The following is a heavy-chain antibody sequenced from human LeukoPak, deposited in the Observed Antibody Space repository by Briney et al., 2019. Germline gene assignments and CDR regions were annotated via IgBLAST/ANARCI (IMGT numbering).Heavy chain of an antibody. D-gene: IGHD3-9*01. CDR3: AKWGDYDVLTGYYDSDY. CDR1: GFTFTNYA. Sequence: GASLGLSCAASGFTFTNYAMSWVRQAPGKGLEWVSAIVGSGVSTYYADSVKGRSTISRDNSKDTLYLQMNSLRAEDTAVYYCAKWGDYDVLTGYYDSDYWGQGTRVTVSS. V-gene: IGHV3-23*01. J-gene: IGHJ4*02. CDR2: IVGSGVST.